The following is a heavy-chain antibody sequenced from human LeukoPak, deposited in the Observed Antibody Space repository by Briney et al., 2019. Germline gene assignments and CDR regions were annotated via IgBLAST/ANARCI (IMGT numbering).Heavy chain of an antibody. CDR3: AKGPLRYFDWLLSAGKPGGLAQYYYYMDV. CDR2: ISGSGGST. CDR1: GFTFSSYA. V-gene: IGHV3-23*01. D-gene: IGHD3-9*01. Sequence: PGGSLRLSCAASGFTFSSYAMSWVRQAPGKGLEWVSAISGSGGSTYYADSVKGRFTISRDNSKNTLYLQMNSLRAEDTAVYYCAKGPLRYFDWLLSAGKPGGLAQYYYYMDVWGKGTTVTVSS. J-gene: IGHJ6*03.